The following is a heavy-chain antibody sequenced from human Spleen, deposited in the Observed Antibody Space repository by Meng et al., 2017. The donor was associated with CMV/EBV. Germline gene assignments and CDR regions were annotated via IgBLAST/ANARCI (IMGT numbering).Heavy chain of an antibody. D-gene: IGHD2-2*02. CDR3: ARAGLGYCSVTSCYNDD. J-gene: IGHJ4*02. CDR1: GFTFSSYW. Sequence: GESLKISCAASGFTFSSYWMSWVRQAPGKGLVWVSRINSDGSSTSYADSVKGRFTISRDNAKNTLSLQMSSLRVEDTAMYYCARAGLGYCSVTSCYNDDWGQGTLVTVSS. V-gene: IGHV3-74*01. CDR2: INSDGSST.